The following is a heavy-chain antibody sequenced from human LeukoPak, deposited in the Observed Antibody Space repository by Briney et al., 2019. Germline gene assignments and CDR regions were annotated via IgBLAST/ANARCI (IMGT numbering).Heavy chain of an antibody. V-gene: IGHV4-34*01. D-gene: IGHD3-10*01. CDR2: INHSGST. Sequence: SETLSLTCTVSGGSISSYYWSWIRQPPGKGLEWIGEINHSGSTNYNPSLKSRVTISLDTSKNQFFLKVTSVTAADTAVYYCAKGLNNYGSGRDWFDPWGQGTLVTVSS. J-gene: IGHJ5*02. CDR1: GGSISSYY. CDR3: AKGLNNYGSGRDWFDP.